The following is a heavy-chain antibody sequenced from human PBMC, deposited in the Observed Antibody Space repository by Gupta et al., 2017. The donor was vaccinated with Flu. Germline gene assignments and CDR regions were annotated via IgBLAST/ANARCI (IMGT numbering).Heavy chain of an antibody. D-gene: IGHD3-10*01. CDR1: GYSISNGYY. CDR2: SYQSGST. V-gene: IGHV4-38-2*01. CDR3: ARGLGKWLGELLYLDL. Sequence: QVQLQESGPGLVKPSETLSLTCVVSGYSISNGYYWGWIRQPPGKGLEWIGSSYQSGSTYYNPSLKSRVTMSVDTYENQFSLKLTSVTAADTAVYYCARGLGKWLGELLYLDLWGQGTLVTVSS. J-gene: IGHJ4*02.